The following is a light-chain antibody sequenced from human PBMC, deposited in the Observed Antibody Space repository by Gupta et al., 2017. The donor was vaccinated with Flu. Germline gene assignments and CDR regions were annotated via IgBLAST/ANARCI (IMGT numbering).Light chain of an antibody. CDR2: GAS. V-gene: IGKV3-15*01. CDR1: QSVDNN. Sequence: DIVMTQSPATLSASPGETVTVSCRASQSVDNNVAWYQQKPGQAPSLLISGASARDTGVTARISASGSGTQFTLTISSRQPEDFAVYYCQQYANWPPSTFGGGTRVEIK. J-gene: IGKJ4*01. CDR3: QQYANWPPST.